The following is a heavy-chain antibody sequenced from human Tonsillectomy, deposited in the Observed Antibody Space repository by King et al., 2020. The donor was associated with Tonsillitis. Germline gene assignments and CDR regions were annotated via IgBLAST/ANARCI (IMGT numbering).Heavy chain of an antibody. CDR1: GFTFSNAW. CDR2: IKSKSDGGTT. CDR3: TTRGGVAAARGED. D-gene: IGHD3-10*01. J-gene: IGHJ4*02. V-gene: IGHV3-15*01. Sequence: VQLVASGGGLVTPGGSLRLSCAASGFTFSNAWMRWVRQAPGKGLEWVGRIKSKSDGGTTDYATPVKGRFTISRDDSKNTLDLQMNSLKTEDAAGEDGTTRGGVAAARGEDGGQGTRGTVSA.